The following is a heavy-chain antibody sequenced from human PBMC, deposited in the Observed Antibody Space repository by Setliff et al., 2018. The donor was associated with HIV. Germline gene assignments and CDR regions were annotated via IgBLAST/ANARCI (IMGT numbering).Heavy chain of an antibody. J-gene: IGHJ4*02. V-gene: IGHV1-46*01. CDR3: ARGWEGGMDY. Sequence: ASVQVSCKASGYTFTRYFMHCVRQAPGQGLEWLGMINPSGGSTWYAQKFQGRVTMTGDTSTNTLYMELSSLRSEDTAVYYCARGWEGGMDYWGQGTLVTVTS. CDR2: INPSGGST. CDR1: GYTFTRYF. D-gene: IGHD1-26*01.